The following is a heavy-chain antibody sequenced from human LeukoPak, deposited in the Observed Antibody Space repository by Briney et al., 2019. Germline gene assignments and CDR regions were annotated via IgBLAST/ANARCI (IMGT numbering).Heavy chain of an antibody. CDR2: MNPNSGNT. J-gene: IGHJ4*02. CDR1: GYTFTSYD. CDR3: ARDFPYCSSTSCYRDDY. D-gene: IGHD2-2*01. Sequence: ASVKVSCKASGYTFTSYDINWVRQATGQGLEWMGWMNPNSGNTGYAQKFQGRVTITRNTSISTAYMELSSLRSDDTAVYYCARDFPYCSSTSCYRDDYWGQGTLVTVSS. V-gene: IGHV1-8*03.